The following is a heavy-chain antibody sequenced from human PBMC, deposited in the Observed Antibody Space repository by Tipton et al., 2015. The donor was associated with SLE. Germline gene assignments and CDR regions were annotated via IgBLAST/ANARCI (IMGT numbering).Heavy chain of an antibody. CDR2: VTYIGST. V-gene: IGHV4-59*12. D-gene: IGHD6-13*01. J-gene: IGHJ6*03. CDR3: ARCHRGSWYPYYYYMDV. Sequence: TLSLTCTVSGGSISTYFWSWIRQSPEKGLEWIGYVTYIGSTIYNPSLKSRVSISVDTSKNQFTLRLSSVTAADTALYYCARCHRGSWYPYYYYMDVWGKGTTVTVSS. CDR1: GGSISTYF.